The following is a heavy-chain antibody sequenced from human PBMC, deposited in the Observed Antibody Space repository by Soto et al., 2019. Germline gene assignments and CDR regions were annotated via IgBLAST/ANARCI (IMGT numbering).Heavy chain of an antibody. CDR2: IYYSGNT. CDR1: GGSISSGGYY. J-gene: IGHJ4*02. D-gene: IGHD2-15*01. Sequence: SETLSLTCTVSGGSISSGGYYWSWIRQHPGKGLEWIGYIYYSGNTYYDPSLKSRVTISVDTSKNQFSLKLSSVTAADTAVYYCARECGNSCYTDYWGQGTLVTVSS. CDR3: ARECGNSCYTDY. V-gene: IGHV4-31*03.